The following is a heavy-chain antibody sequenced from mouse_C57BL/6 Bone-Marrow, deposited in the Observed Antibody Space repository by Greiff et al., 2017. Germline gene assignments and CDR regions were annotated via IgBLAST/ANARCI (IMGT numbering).Heavy chain of an antibody. J-gene: IGHJ3*01. CDR1: GFTFSSYG. CDR2: ISSGGSYT. CDR3: ARHSPYYYGSSYFAY. D-gene: IGHD1-1*01. Sequence: EVQRVESGGDLVKPGGSLKLSCAASGFTFSSYGMSWVRQTPDKRLEWVATISSGGSYTYYPDSVKGRFTISRDNAKNTLYLQMSSLKSEDTAMYYCARHSPYYYGSSYFAYWGQGTLVTVSA. V-gene: IGHV5-6*01.